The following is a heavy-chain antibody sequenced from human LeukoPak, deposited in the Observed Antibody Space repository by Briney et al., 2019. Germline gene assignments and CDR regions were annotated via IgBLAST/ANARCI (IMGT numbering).Heavy chain of an antibody. Sequence: PGRSLRLSCAASGFTFSTYGMHWVRQTPDKGLEWVAVISDDGSNKYYADSVKGRFTISRDNSKDTLYLQMNSLRPEETAVYYCAKAFYSSGNSFLIDYWGQGTLVTVSS. CDR3: AKAFYSSGNSFLIDY. V-gene: IGHV3-30*18. CDR1: GFTFSTYG. J-gene: IGHJ4*02. D-gene: IGHD3-22*01. CDR2: ISDDGSNK.